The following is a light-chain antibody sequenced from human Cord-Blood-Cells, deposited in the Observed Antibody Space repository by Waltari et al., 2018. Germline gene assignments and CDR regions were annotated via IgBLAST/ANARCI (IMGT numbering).Light chain of an antibody. Sequence: SSELTQDPAVSVALGQTVRITCQGDSLRSYYASWYQQKPGQAPVLVIYGKTNRPSGIPARCSASSSGNTASLTITGAQAEDEADYYCNSRDSSGNHVVFGGGTKLTVL. V-gene: IGLV3-19*01. J-gene: IGLJ2*01. CDR2: GKT. CDR1: SLRSYY. CDR3: NSRDSSGNHVV.